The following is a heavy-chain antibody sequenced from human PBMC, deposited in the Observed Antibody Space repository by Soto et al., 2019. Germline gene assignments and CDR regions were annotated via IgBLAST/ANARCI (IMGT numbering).Heavy chain of an antibody. J-gene: IGHJ5*02. V-gene: IGHV3-48*03. CDR3: ASGGSGRPSYYDFWSGSGWFDP. D-gene: IGHD3-3*01. Sequence: GGSLRLSCAASGFTFSIYEMNWVRHAPGKGLEWVSYISSSGSTIYYADSVKGRFTISRDNAKNSLYLQMNSLRAEDTAVYYCASGGSGRPSYYDFWSGSGWFDPWGQGTLVTVSS. CDR1: GFTFSIYE. CDR2: ISSSGSTI.